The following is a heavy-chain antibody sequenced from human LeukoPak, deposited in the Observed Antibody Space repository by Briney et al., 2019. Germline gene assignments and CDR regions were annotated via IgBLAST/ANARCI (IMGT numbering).Heavy chain of an antibody. CDR1: GYTFTDDY. CDR3: ARGASPTYYFDRGDYYSFDY. V-gene: IGHV1-2*02. Sequence: ASASLSCTASGYTFTDDYIRGGRHTPGQRREWMGWINPKRRGPNYAQAFQGRATMTRDTPISTVYMELNRLTSDDTALYYCARGASPTYYFDRGDYYSFDYWGQGTLVTVSS. J-gene: IGHJ4*02. D-gene: IGHD3-22*01. CDR2: INPKRRGP.